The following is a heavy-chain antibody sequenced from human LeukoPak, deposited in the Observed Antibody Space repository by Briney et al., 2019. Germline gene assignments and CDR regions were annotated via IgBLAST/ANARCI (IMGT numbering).Heavy chain of an antibody. J-gene: IGHJ4*02. CDR2: ISYSSGYI. Sequence: GGSLRLSCAASGFTFSSYSMNWVRQAPGEGLEWVSSISYSSGYIYYAASVKGRFTISRDNAKNSLYLQMNSLRADDTAVFYCARTRVGVVIDYFDYWGQGTLVTVSS. D-gene: IGHD3-3*01. CDR1: GFTFSSYS. V-gene: IGHV3-21*01. CDR3: ARTRVGVVIDYFDY.